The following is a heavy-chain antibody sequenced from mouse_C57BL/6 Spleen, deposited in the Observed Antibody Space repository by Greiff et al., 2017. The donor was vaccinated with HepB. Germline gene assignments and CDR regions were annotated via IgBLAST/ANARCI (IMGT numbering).Heavy chain of an antibody. CDR1: GYTFTDYN. CDR3: ERRGRRYYGTDWFAY. D-gene: IGHD2-1*01. Sequence: EVQLQQSGPELVKPGASVKMSCKASGYTFTDYNMHWVKQSHGKSLEWIGYINPNNGGTSYNQKFKGKATVTVNKSSSTAYMELRSLTSEESAVYDCERRGRRYYGTDWFAYWGQGTLVTVT. CDR2: INPNNGGT. V-gene: IGHV1-22*01. J-gene: IGHJ3*01.